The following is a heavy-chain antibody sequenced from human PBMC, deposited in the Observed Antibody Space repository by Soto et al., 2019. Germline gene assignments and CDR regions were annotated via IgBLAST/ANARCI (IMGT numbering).Heavy chain of an antibody. J-gene: IGHJ6*03. D-gene: IGHD2-15*01. V-gene: IGHV1-58*02. Sequence: SVKVSCKASGFTFTSSAMQWVRQARGQRLEWIGWIVVGSGNTNYAQKFQERVTITRDMSTSTAYMELSSLRSEDTAVYYCAVGFYRYSSGGSCYSDNYYYYMDDW. CDR3: AVGFYRYSSGGSCYSDNYYYYMDD. CDR1: GFTFTSSA. CDR2: IVVGSGNT.